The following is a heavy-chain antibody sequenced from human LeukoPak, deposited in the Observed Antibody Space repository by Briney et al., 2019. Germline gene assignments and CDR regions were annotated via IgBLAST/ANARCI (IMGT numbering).Heavy chain of an antibody. J-gene: IGHJ4*02. CDR2: IYYSGST. CDR3: ARGSSSWYPPRY. V-gene: IGHV4-59*01. CDR1: GGSISSYY. Sequence: SETLSLTCTVSGGSISSYYWSWLRQPPGKGLEWIGYIYYSGSTNYNPSLKSRVTISVDTSKNQFSLKLSSVHAADTAVYYCARGSSSWYPPRYWGQGTLVTVSS. D-gene: IGHD6-13*01.